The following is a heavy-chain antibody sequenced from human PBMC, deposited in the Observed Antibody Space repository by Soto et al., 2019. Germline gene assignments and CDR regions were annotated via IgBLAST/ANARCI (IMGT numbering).Heavy chain of an antibody. CDR2: MNPNSGNT. V-gene: IGHV1-8*01. CDR3: ARGLPQYYDFWSGYSHDAFDI. J-gene: IGHJ3*02. D-gene: IGHD3-3*01. CDR1: GYTFTSYD. Sequence: ASVKVSCKASGYTFTSYDINWVQQATGQGLEWMGWMNPNSGNTGYAQKYKGRVTMTRNTSISTAYMELSSLRSEDTAVYYCARGLPQYYDFWSGYSHDAFDIWGQGTMVTVSS.